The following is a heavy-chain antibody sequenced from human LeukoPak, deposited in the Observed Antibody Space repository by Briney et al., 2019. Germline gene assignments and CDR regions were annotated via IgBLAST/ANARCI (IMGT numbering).Heavy chain of an antibody. CDR3: ARDSESGSYYGWFDP. Sequence: SETLSLTCTVPGGSISSHYWSWIRQPPGKGLEWIGYIYYSGSTNYNPSLKSRVTISVDTSKNQFSLKLSSVTAADTAVYYCARDSESGSYYGWFDPWGQGTLVTVSS. D-gene: IGHD1-26*01. J-gene: IGHJ5*02. CDR2: IYYSGST. V-gene: IGHV4-59*11. CDR1: GGSISSHY.